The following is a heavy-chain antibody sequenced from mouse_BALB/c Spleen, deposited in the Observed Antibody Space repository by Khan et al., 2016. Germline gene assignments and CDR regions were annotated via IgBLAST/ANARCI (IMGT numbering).Heavy chain of an antibody. J-gene: IGHJ4*01. V-gene: IGHV4-1*02. CDR2: INPDSSTI. CDR1: GFDFSKYW. Sequence: EVKLLESGGGLVQPGGSLKLSCAASGFDFSKYWMSWVGQAPGKGLEWMGEINPDSSTINYTPALKDKFIISRDNAKATLYLRMSKVRSEDKALYYCARVDYYVTMDYWGQGTSVTVSS. CDR3: ARVDYYVTMDY. D-gene: IGHD1-1*01.